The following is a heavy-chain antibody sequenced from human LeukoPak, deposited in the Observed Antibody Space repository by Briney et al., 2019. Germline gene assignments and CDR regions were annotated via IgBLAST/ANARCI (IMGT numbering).Heavy chain of an antibody. J-gene: IGHJ4*02. CDR1: GFTFDDYA. CDR3: AKGGARWLQLYYFDY. V-gene: IGHV3-43*02. D-gene: IGHD5-24*01. CDR2: ISGDGGST. Sequence: GGSLRLSCAASGFTFDDYAMHWVRQAPGKGLKWVSLISGDGGSTYYADSVKGRFTISRDNSKNSLYLQMNSLRTEDTALYYCAKGGARWLQLYYFDYWGQGTLVTVSS.